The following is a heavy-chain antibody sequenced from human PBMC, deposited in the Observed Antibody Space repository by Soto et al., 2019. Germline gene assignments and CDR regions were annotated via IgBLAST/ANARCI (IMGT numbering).Heavy chain of an antibody. CDR1: GFTFSSYA. Sequence: GGSLRLSCAASGFTFSSYAMSWVRQAPGKGLEWVSAISGSGGSTYYADSVKGRFTISRDNSKNTLYPQMNSLRAEDTAVYYCAKDMEEGGSGLNVVPAASPWFDPWGQGTLVTVSS. J-gene: IGHJ5*02. CDR2: ISGSGGST. CDR3: AKDMEEGGSGLNVVPAASPWFDP. V-gene: IGHV3-23*01. D-gene: IGHD2-2*01.